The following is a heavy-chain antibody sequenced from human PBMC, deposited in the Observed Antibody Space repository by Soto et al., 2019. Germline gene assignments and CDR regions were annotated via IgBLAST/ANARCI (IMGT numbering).Heavy chain of an antibody. J-gene: IGHJ6*02. CDR2: INPNSGGT. V-gene: IGHV1-2*04. Sequence: ASVKVSCKASGYTFTGYYMHWVRQAPGQGLEWMGWINPNSGGTNYAQKFQGWVTMTRDTSISTAYMELSRLRSDDTAVYYCARELQAPPGGYYYYGMDVWGQGXTVTVYS. CDR1: GYTFTGYY. D-gene: IGHD1-1*01. CDR3: ARELQAPPGGYYYYGMDV.